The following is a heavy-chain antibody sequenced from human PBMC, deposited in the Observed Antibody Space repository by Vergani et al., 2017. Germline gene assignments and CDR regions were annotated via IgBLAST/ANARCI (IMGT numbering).Heavy chain of an antibody. V-gene: IGHV3-23*01. CDR1: GFTFSSYA. D-gene: IGHD3-10*01. CDR3: AKXHMVRGAPLYYFDY. Sequence: EVQLLESGGGLVQPGGSLRLSCAASGFTFSSYAMSWVRQAPGKGLEWVSAISGSGGSTYYADSVKGRFTISRDNSKNTLYLQMNSLRAEDTAVYYCAKXHMVRGAPLYYFDYWGQGTLVTVSS. CDR2: ISGSGGST. J-gene: IGHJ4*02.